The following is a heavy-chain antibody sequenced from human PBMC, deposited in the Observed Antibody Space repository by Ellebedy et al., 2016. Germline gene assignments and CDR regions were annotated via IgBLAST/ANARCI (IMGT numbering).Heavy chain of an antibody. Sequence: ASVKVSCKASGYTFTNYGFSWVRQAPGQGLEWMGWISAYNGNTNYAQKFQGRVTMITDTSSYTAYMELRSLRFDDTAVYYCARDLSGGYSPDPSGHLCMDVWGQGTTVSVTS. CDR1: GYTFTNYG. V-gene: IGHV1-18*01. D-gene: IGHD3-10*01. J-gene: IGHJ6*02. CDR3: ARDLSGGYSPDPSGHLCMDV. CDR2: ISAYNGNT.